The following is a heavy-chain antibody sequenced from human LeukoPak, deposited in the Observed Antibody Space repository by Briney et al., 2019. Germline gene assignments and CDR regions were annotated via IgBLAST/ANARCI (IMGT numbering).Heavy chain of an antibody. J-gene: IGHJ4*02. V-gene: IGHV3-48*03. CDR1: GLTFSSYE. D-gene: IGHD1-1*01. CDR2: ISSSGSTI. Sequence: PGGSLRLSCAASGLTFSSYEMNWVRQAPGKGLEWVSYISSSGSTIYYADSVKGRFTISRDNAKNSLYLQMNSLRAEDTAVYCCAVQHVAFDYWGQGTLVTVSS. CDR3: AVQHVAFDY.